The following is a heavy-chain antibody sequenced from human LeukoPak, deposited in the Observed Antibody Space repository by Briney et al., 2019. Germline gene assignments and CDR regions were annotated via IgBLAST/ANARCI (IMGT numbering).Heavy chain of an antibody. J-gene: IGHJ6*03. CDR2: INAGNGNT. Sequence: ASVKVSCKASGYTFTSYAMHWVRQAPGQRLEWTGWINAGNGNTKYSQEFQGRVTITRDTSASTAYMELSSLRSEDMAVYYCAREGFDYYYYYYMDVWGKGTTVTVSS. CDR3: AREGFDYYYYYYMDV. CDR1: GYTFTSYA. V-gene: IGHV1-3*03. D-gene: IGHD3-3*01.